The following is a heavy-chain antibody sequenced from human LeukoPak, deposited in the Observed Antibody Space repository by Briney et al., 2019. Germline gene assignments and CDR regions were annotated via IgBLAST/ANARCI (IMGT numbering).Heavy chain of an antibody. CDR3: ARGRGRLDY. Sequence: SETLSLTXAVYGGSFSGYYWSWLRHPPGKGLEWIGEINHSGSTNYNPSLKSRVTISVDTSKNQFSLKLSSVTAADTAVYYCARGRGRLDYWGQGTLVTVSS. CDR2: INHSGST. V-gene: IGHV4-34*01. J-gene: IGHJ4*02. D-gene: IGHD3-10*01. CDR1: GGSFSGYY.